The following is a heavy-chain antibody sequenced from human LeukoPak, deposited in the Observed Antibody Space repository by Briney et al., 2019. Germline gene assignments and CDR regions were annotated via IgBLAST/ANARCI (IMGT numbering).Heavy chain of an antibody. CDR3: ARGIYDSSYNNWFDP. V-gene: IGHV1-46*01. CDR2: INPSGGST. D-gene: IGHD3-22*01. J-gene: IGHJ5*02. CDR1: GYTFTSYY. Sequence: ASVKVSCKASGYTFTSYYMHWVRPAPGQGLERMGIINPSGGSTSYAQKFQGRDTMTRDTSTSTVYMELSSLRSEDTAVYYCARGIYDSSYNNWFDPWGQGTLVTVSS.